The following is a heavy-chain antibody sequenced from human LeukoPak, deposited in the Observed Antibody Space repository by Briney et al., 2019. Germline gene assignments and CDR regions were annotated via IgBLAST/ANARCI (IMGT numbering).Heavy chain of an antibody. J-gene: IGHJ3*02. CDR2: ISYDGSNK. D-gene: IGHD3-22*01. CDR3: AKGLYDSSGYYWFDAFDI. Sequence: GRSLRLSCAASGFTFSSYGMHWVRQAPGKGLEWVAVISYDGSNKYCADSVKGRFTISRDNSKNTLYLQMNSLRAEDTAVYYCAKGLYDSSGYYWFDAFDIWGQGTMVTVSS. V-gene: IGHV3-30*18. CDR1: GFTFSSYG.